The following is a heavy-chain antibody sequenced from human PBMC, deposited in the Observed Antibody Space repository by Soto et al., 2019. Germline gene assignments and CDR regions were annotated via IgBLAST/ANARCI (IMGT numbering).Heavy chain of an antibody. D-gene: IGHD2-15*01. CDR1: GFAVSSKY. V-gene: IGHV3-48*01. CDR2: ISSSSSTI. J-gene: IGHJ3*02. Sequence: GGSLRLSCAASGFAVSSKYMTWVRQAPGKGLEWVSYISSSSSTIYYADSVKGRFTISRDNAKNSLYLQMNSLRAEDTAVYYCARDLVVSAFDIWGQGTMVTVSS. CDR3: ARDLVVSAFDI.